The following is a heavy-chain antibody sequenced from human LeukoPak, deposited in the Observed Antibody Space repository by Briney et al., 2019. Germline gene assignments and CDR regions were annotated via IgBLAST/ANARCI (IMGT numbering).Heavy chain of an antibody. CDR3: AILHYDILTGFDRNWFDP. J-gene: IGHJ5*02. V-gene: IGHV1-2*02. CDR1: GYTFTGYY. Sequence: ASVKVSFKASGYTFTGYYMHWVRQAPGQGLEWMGWVNPNSGGTNYAQKFQGRVTMTRDTSISTAYMELSRLRSDDTAVYYCAILHYDILTGFDRNWFDPWGQGTLVTVSS. CDR2: VNPNSGGT. D-gene: IGHD3-9*01.